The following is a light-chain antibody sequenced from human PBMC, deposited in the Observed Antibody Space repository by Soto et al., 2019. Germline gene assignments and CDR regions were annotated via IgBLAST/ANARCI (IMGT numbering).Light chain of an antibody. CDR2: GAY. V-gene: IGKV3-20*01. CDR3: QPYGSSPLT. Sequence: EIVLTQSPGTLSLSPGEIAPLFYSPSQSVFNNHIGWYQQKPGQAPRRLIFGAYFRATGIPDRFSGSGSGTDFTLTISRLEPEDFAVYYCQPYGSSPLTFGGVTQVEIK. CDR1: QSVFNNH. J-gene: IGKJ4*01.